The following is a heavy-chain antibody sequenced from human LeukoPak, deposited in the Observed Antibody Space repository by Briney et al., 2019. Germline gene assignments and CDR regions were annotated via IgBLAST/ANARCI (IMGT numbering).Heavy chain of an antibody. Sequence: SETLSLTCAVYGGSFSGYYWTWVSQPAGEGLGLVGEINHSGSTNYNPSLKSRVTISIDTSKNQPSLQLSSVTAADTAVYYCAKGFRYNSGSFNWFDPWGQGTLVTASS. D-gene: IGHD3-10*01. V-gene: IGHV4-34*01. CDR3: AKGFRYNSGSFNWFDP. CDR1: GGSFSGYY. J-gene: IGHJ5*02. CDR2: INHSGST.